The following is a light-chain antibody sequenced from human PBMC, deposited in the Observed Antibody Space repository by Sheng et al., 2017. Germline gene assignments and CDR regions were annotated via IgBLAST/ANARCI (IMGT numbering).Light chain of an antibody. CDR1: GLPKRY. J-gene: IGLJ3*02. CDR2: KDT. CDR3: QSADTSGIRWV. Sequence: YELTQPPSVSVSPGQTARITCSGDGLPKRYTYWYQQRPGHAPVLVIYKDTERPSGIPERFSGSSSGTTGMLTISGVQAEDEADYYCQSADTSGIRWVFGAGTKLTVL. V-gene: IGLV3-25*03.